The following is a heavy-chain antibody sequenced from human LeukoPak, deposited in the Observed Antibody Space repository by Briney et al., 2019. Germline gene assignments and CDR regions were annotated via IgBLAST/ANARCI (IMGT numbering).Heavy chain of an antibody. J-gene: IGHJ4*02. CDR3: AKDLLFQLPTYFDY. V-gene: IGHV3-23*01. D-gene: IGHD2-2*01. CDR2: ISASGRST. Sequence: PGGSMRLSCVASGITFRNYAMSWVRQAPGEGLEWVSAISASGRSTYYADSVKGRFTISRDNSKNTLYLQMNSLRAEDTAVYYCAKDLLFQLPTYFDYWGQGTLVTVSS. CDR1: GITFRNYA.